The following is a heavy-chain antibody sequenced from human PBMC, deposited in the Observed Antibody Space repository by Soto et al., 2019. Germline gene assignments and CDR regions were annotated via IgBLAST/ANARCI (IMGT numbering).Heavy chain of an antibody. V-gene: IGHV3-74*01. CDR1: GFRFSGYW. CDR2: IKGDGTST. D-gene: IGHD3-10*01. CDR3: ARDTYYYGSGSYPP. J-gene: IGHJ5*02. Sequence: GGSLRLSCAASGFRFSGYWMFWVRQVPGKGLMWVSHIKGDGTSTYYADSVRGRFTISRDNSKNTLYLQMNSLRAEDTAVYYCARDTYYYGSGSYPPWGQGTLVTVS.